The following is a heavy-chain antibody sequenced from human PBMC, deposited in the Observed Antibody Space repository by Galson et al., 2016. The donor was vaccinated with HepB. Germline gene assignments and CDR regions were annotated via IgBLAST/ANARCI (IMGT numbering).Heavy chain of an antibody. Sequence: SLRLSCAASGFIFSGYAMHWVRQAPGKGLEWVAVISYDGNNKNHADSVKGRFTISRDNSKSTLYLQMNDVRREDTATYYCARDLYGYYEGGIDYWGQGTLVTVSS. V-gene: IGHV3-30*04. CDR3: ARDLYGYYEGGIDY. D-gene: IGHD4-17*01. J-gene: IGHJ4*02. CDR2: ISYDGNNK. CDR1: GFIFSGYA.